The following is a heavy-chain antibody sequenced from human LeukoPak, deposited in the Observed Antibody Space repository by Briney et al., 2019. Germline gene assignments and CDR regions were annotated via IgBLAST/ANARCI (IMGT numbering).Heavy chain of an antibody. Sequence: GGSLRLSCSASGLTFSSYAMHWVRQPPGKGLEYVSGISSNGGSAYYADSVKGRFTISRDNSKNTLYLQINNLRPEDTAVYFCTKDANTYYDFWSGYPHYYFGMDVWGQGTTVIVSS. D-gene: IGHD3-3*01. CDR2: ISSNGGSA. CDR1: GLTFSSYA. V-gene: IGHV3-64*04. CDR3: TKDANTYYDFWSGYPHYYFGMDV. J-gene: IGHJ6*02.